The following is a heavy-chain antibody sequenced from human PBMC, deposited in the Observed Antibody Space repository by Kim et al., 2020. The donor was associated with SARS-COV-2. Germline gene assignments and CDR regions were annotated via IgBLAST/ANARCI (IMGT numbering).Heavy chain of an antibody. CDR2: NGNT. D-gene: IGHD1-26*01. CDR3: ARDEGATTNLIDY. V-gene: IGHV1-18*01. Sequence: NGNTNHARNVQGRVHMTQEQATGTAYMELRSLRSDDTAVYYCARDEGATTNLIDYWGQGTLVTVSS. J-gene: IGHJ4*02.